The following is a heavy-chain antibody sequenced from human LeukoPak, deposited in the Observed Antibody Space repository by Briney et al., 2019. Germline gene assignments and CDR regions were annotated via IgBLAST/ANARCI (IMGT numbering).Heavy chain of an antibody. CDR1: GYSFTSYW. CDR3: ARGRDGYKPYGYFDL. V-gene: IGHV5-51*01. D-gene: IGHD5-24*01. Sequence: GGSLEISWRGSGYSFTSYWIGWVRQVPGKGLEGMGIIYHGDSDTRYSPSFEGQVTISADKSISTAYLQWSSLKASDTAMYYCARGRDGYKPYGYFDLCGRGTLVTVSS. J-gene: IGHJ2*01. CDR2: IYHGDSDT.